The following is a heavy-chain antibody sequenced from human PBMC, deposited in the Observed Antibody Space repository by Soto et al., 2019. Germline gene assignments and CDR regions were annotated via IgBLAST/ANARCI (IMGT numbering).Heavy chain of an antibody. D-gene: IGHD3-10*01. CDR2: ISGSGGST. CDR1: GFTFSSYA. J-gene: IGHJ4*02. CDR3: AKGRLTMVRGVIITVFFDY. Sequence: EVQLLESGGGLVQPGGSLRLSCAASGFTFSSYAMSWVRQAPGKGLEWVSAISGSGGSTYYADSVKGRFTISRDNSKNTLYLQMNSLRAEDTAVYYCAKGRLTMVRGVIITVFFDYWGQGTLVTVSS. V-gene: IGHV3-23*01.